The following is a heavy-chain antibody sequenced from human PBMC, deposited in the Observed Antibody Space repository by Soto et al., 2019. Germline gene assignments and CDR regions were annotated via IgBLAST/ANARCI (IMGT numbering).Heavy chain of an antibody. J-gene: IGHJ4*02. D-gene: IGHD4-17*01. CDR3: ARTSDYGELRNRDY. Sequence: PSETLSLTRTVSGGSISRGGYFWSWVRQHPGKGLEWIGYIYYSGSTYYNPSLKSRVTISVDTSKNQFSLKLSSVTAADTAVYYCARTSDYGELRNRDYCGQGTLVTVSS. CDR1: GGSISRGGYF. CDR2: IYYSGST. V-gene: IGHV4-31*02.